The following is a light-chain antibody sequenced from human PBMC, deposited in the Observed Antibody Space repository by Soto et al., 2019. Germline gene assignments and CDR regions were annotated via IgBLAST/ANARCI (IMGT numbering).Light chain of an antibody. CDR1: QSVGTY. J-gene: IGKJ4*01. CDR3: QQRTNWPPLT. CDR2: DAS. Sequence: EIVLTQSPATLSLSPGERATLSCRASQSVGTYLAWYQQKPGQAPRLLIYDASNRATGIPARFSGSGSGTDFTLTINGLEPEDFAVYYCQQRTNWPPLTFGGGTKVEIK. V-gene: IGKV3-11*01.